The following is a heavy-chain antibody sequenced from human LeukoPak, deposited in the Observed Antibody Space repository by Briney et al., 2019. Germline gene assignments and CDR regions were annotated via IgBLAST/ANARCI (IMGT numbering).Heavy chain of an antibody. J-gene: IGHJ4*02. Sequence: GGTLRLSCTASGFIFSSYGMNWVRQAPGKGLEWVSGITGRGENIYYAGSVKGRFAISRDNSKNTLYLQMNSLRAEDTAVYYCAKDRRLAAFDYGGQGTLVTVSS. D-gene: IGHD6-25*01. V-gene: IGHV3-23*01. CDR1: GFIFSSYG. CDR3: AKDRRLAAFDY. CDR2: ITGRGENI.